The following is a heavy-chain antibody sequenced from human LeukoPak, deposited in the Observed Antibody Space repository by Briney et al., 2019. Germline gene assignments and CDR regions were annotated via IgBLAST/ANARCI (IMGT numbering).Heavy chain of an antibody. CDR3: ASASGYSYGPQGSYYFDY. J-gene: IGHJ4*02. V-gene: IGHV1-2*02. D-gene: IGHD5-18*01. CDR1: GYTFTGYY. CDR2: INPNSGGT. Sequence: ASVKVSCKASGYTFTGYYMHWVRQAPGQGLEWMGWINPNSGGTNYAQKFQGRVTITTDESTSTAYMELSSLRSEDTAVYYCASASGYSYGPQGSYYFDYWGQGTLVTVSS.